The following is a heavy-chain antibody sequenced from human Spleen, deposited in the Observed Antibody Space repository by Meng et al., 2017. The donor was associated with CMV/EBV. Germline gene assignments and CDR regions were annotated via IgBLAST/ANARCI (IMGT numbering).Heavy chain of an antibody. Sequence: GGSLRLSCAGSGFTFSRYNMNWVRQAPGKGLEWVANIKQDGSEKYYVDSMKGRFTISRDNAKNSLYLQMNSLRAEDTAVYYCARAASSPGFNWFDPWGQGTLVTVSS. J-gene: IGHJ5*02. CDR1: GFTFSRYN. CDR2: IKQDGSEK. V-gene: IGHV3-7*01. D-gene: IGHD3-10*01. CDR3: ARAASSPGFNWFDP.